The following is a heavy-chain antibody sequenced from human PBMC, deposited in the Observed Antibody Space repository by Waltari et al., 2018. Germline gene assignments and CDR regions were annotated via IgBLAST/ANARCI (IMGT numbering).Heavy chain of an antibody. CDR1: GLTFDDYG. CDR2: INWNGGST. Sequence: EVQLVESGGGVVRPGGSLRLSCAASGLTFDDYGMSWVRQARGRGLEWVSGINWNGGSTGYADSVKGRFTISRDNAKNSLYLQMNSLRAEDTALYYCARVNYDILTGYNYYYYMDVWGKGTTVTVSS. D-gene: IGHD3-9*01. V-gene: IGHV3-20*04. CDR3: ARVNYDILTGYNYYYYMDV. J-gene: IGHJ6*03.